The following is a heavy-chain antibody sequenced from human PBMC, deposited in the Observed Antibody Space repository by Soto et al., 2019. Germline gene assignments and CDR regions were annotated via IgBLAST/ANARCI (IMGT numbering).Heavy chain of an antibody. CDR2: INAFNGNT. D-gene: IGHD6-19*01. J-gene: IGHJ4*02. V-gene: IGHV1-18*01. CDR1: GYTFISYG. CDR3: ARDPVAGTYFDY. Sequence: QVRLVQSGAEVKKPGVAVKVSCKAYGYTFISYGIRWVRQAPGQGLEWMGWINAFNGNTNYAQKLQGRVTMTRDTSTSTAYMVLRSLRSDDTAVYYCARDPVAGTYFDYWGQGTLVTVSS.